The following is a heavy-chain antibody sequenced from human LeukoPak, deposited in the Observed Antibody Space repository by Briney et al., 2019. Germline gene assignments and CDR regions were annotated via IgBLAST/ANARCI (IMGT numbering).Heavy chain of an antibody. Sequence: PGGSLRLSCSAFGFTFSSYAMHWVRQAPGKGLEYVSAISSNGGSTYYADSVKGRFTISRDNSKNTLYLQMSSLRAEDTAVYYCVVLWFGELLGDDYWGQGTLVTVSS. V-gene: IGHV3-64D*06. CDR2: ISSNGGST. CDR3: VVLWFGELLGDDY. CDR1: GFTFSSYA. J-gene: IGHJ4*02. D-gene: IGHD3-10*01.